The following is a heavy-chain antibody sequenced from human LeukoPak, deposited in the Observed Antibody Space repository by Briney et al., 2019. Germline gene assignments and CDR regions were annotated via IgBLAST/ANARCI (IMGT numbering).Heavy chain of an antibody. J-gene: IGHJ4*02. D-gene: IGHD3-22*01. CDR2: IYYSGST. Sequence: SSETLSLTCTVSGGSISSGGYYWSWIRQHPGKGLEWIGYIYYSGSTYYNPPLKSRVTISVDTSKNQFSLKLSSVTAADTAVYYCARVTAIVRVFDYWGQGTLVTVSS. V-gene: IGHV4-31*03. CDR1: GGSISSGGYY. CDR3: ARVTAIVRVFDY.